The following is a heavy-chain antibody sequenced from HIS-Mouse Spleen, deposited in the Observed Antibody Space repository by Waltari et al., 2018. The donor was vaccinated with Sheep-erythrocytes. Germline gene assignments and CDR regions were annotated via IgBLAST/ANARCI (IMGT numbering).Heavy chain of an antibody. CDR1: GGSISSYY. V-gene: IGHV4-59*08. J-gene: IGHJ3*02. CDR3: ARISSRDYYDSSGYYYSDAFDI. Sequence: QVQLQESGPGLVKPSETLSLTCTVSGGSISSYYWSWFRQPPGKGLGWIGYIDYSGRTNYNPSLNSRVTKSVDTYKTQFSLKLSSVTAADTAVYYCARISSRDYYDSSGYYYSDAFDIWGQGTMVTVSS. CDR2: IDYSGRT. D-gene: IGHD3-22*01.